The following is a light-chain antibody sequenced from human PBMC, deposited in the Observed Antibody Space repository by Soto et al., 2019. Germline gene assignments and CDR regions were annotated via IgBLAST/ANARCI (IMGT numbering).Light chain of an antibody. CDR2: AAS. Sequence: DIQLTQSPSFLSASVGDRVTITCRASQGISSYLAWYQQKPGKAPKLLIYAASTLHTGVPSRFSGTGSGTEFTLTISSRQPEDFATYYCQQLNSYPQTFGQGTKVDIK. CDR1: QGISSY. J-gene: IGKJ1*01. V-gene: IGKV1-9*01. CDR3: QQLNSYPQT.